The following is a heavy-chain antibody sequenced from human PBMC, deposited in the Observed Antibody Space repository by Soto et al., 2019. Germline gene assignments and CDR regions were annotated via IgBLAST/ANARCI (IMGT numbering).Heavy chain of an antibody. J-gene: IGHJ6*02. V-gene: IGHV3-33*01. D-gene: IGHD5-12*01. CDR1: GFTFSSYG. CDR3: VRAAGYSGNDYVYYYGMDV. Sequence: QVQLVESGGGVVQPGRSLRLSCAASGFTFSSYGIHWVRQAPGKGLEWVALVWYDGGNKYYADSVKGRFTISRDNSKNTLYLQMNSLRDEDTAVYYCVRAAGYSGNDYVYYYGMDVWGQGTTVNVSS. CDR2: VWYDGGNK.